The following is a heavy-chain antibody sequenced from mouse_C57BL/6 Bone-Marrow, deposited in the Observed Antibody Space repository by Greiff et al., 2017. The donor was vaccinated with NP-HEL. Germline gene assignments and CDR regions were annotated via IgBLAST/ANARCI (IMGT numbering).Heavy chain of an antibody. Sequence: VQLQQSGPELVKPGASVKIPCKASGYTFTDYNMDWVKQSHGKSLEWIGDINPNTGGTIYNQKFKGKATLTVDKSSITAYMELRSLSSEDTAVYYCARNDCNYVGYAMAYWGQGTSVTVSS. V-gene: IGHV1-18*01. CDR1: GYTFTDYN. CDR2: INPNTGGT. D-gene: IGHD2-1*01. CDR3: ARNDCNYVGYAMAY. J-gene: IGHJ4*01.